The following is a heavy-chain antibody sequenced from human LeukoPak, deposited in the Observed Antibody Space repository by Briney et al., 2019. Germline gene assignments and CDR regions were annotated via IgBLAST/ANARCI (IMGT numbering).Heavy chain of an antibody. V-gene: IGHV3-23*01. CDR3: AKIGYPDY. Sequence: GGSLRLSCAASGFTLTNYAMSWVRRAPGKGLEWVSTISSGGGSIYCADSVKGRFTISRDNSKNTLYLQMNSLRVEDTAVYYCAKIGYPDYWGQGTLATVSS. D-gene: IGHD6-13*01. CDR2: ISSGGGSI. CDR1: GFTLTNYA. J-gene: IGHJ4*02.